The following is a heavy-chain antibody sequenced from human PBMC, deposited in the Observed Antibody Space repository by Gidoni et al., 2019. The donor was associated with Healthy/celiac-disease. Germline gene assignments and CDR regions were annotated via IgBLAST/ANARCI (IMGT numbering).Heavy chain of an antibody. D-gene: IGHD3-22*01. CDR2: IKSKTDGGTT. V-gene: IGHV3-15*01. J-gene: IGHJ4*02. Sequence: EVQLVESGGGLVKPGGSLRLSCAASGFPFSNAWMSWVRQAPGKGLEWVGRIKSKTDGGTTDYAAPVKGRFTISRDDSKNTLYLQMNSLKTEDTAVYYCTTDGHYYDRGSFDYWGQGTLVTVSS. CDR1: GFPFSNAW. CDR3: TTDGHYYDRGSFDY.